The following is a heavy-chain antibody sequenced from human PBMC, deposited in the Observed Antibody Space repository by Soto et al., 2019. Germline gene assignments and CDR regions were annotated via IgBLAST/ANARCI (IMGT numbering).Heavy chain of an antibody. D-gene: IGHD3-10*01. CDR3: ARDQGGQLWFGELLSPPDAFDI. Sequence: ASVKVSCKASGYTFTIYYMHWVRQAPGQGLEWMGIINPSGGSTSYAQKFQGRVTMTRDTSTSTVYMELSSLRSEDTAVYYCARDQGGQLWFGELLSPPDAFDIWGQGTMVTVSS. V-gene: IGHV1-46*03. CDR2: INPSGGST. CDR1: GYTFTIYY. J-gene: IGHJ3*02.